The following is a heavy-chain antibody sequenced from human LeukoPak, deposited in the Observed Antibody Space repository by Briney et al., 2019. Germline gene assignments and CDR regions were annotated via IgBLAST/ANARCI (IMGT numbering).Heavy chain of an antibody. V-gene: IGHV4-30-4*01. D-gene: IGHD3-9*01. CDR3: AREIRDYDTLTGYYNYYFDY. CDR1: GGSTSSADYY. CDR2: IYYSGST. Sequence: SETLSLTCTLSGGSTSSADYYWSWIRQSPGKGLEWIGFIYYSGSTYYNPSLKSRVTISVDTSKNQFSLKLSSVTAADTAVYYCAREIRDYDTLTGYYNYYFDYWGQGTLVTVSS. J-gene: IGHJ4*02.